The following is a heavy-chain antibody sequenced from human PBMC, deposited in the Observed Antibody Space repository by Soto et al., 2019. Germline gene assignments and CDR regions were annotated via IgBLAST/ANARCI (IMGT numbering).Heavy chain of an antibody. V-gene: IGHV1-2*04. J-gene: IGHJ6*02. CDR2: INPNSGGT. Sequence: ASVKVSCKASGYTFTGYYMHWVRQAPGQGLEWMGWINPNSGGTNYAQKFQGWVTMTRDTSISTAYMELSRLRSDDTAVYYCARDTPTTGTTYPYGMDVWGQGTTVTV. CDR3: ARDTPTTGTTYPYGMDV. D-gene: IGHD1-7*01. CDR1: GYTFTGYY.